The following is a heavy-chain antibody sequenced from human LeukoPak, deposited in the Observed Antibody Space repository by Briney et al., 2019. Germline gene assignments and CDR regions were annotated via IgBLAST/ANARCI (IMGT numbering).Heavy chain of an antibody. CDR2: IYYSGST. J-gene: IGHJ5*02. V-gene: IGHV4-39*01. CDR1: GGSISSSSYY. D-gene: IGHD3-9*01. CDR3: ARQGNYDILTGYLPNWFDP. Sequence: PSETLSLTCTVSGGSISSSSYYWGWIRQPPGKGLEWIGSIYYSGSTYYNPSLKSRVTISVDTSKNQFSLKLSSVTAADTAVYYCARQGNYDILTGYLPNWFDPWGQGTLVTVSS.